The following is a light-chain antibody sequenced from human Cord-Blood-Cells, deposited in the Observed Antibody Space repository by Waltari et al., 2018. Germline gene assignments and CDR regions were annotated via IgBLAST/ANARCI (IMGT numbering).Light chain of an antibody. Sequence: DIQMTQSPSSLSASVGDRVTITCRASQSISSYLNWYQQKPGKAPKLLIYAASSLQSGVPSRFSCIGSGTEFTLTISSLQPEDFATYYCQQSYSTLPGYTFGQGTKLEIK. J-gene: IGKJ2*01. CDR3: QQSYSTLPGYT. CDR2: AAS. CDR1: QSISSY. V-gene: IGKV1-39*01.